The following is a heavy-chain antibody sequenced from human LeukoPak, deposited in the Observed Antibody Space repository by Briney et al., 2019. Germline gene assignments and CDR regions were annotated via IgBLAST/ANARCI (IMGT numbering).Heavy chain of an antibody. CDR3: AREKRGVRGVILDY. J-gene: IGHJ4*02. Sequence: SETLSLTCAVYGGSFSGYYWSWIRQPPGKGLEWIGEINHSGSTNYNPSLKSRVTISEDTSKNQFSLKLSSVTAADTAVYYCAREKRGVRGVILDYWGQGTLVTVSS. CDR1: GGSFSGYY. D-gene: IGHD3-10*01. V-gene: IGHV4-34*01. CDR2: INHSGST.